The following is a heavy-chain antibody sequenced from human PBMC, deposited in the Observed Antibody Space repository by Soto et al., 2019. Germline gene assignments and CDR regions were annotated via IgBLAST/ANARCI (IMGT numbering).Heavy chain of an antibody. CDR2: ISYDGSNK. CDR1: GFTFSSYG. Sequence: GGSLRLSCAASGFTFSSYGMHWVRQAPGKGLEWVAVISYDGSNKYYADSVKGRFTISRDNSKNTLYLQMNSLRAEDTAVYYCAKEGDSSGYYYWSEDAFDIWGQGTMVTVSS. J-gene: IGHJ3*02. V-gene: IGHV3-30*18. D-gene: IGHD3-22*01. CDR3: AKEGDSSGYYYWSEDAFDI.